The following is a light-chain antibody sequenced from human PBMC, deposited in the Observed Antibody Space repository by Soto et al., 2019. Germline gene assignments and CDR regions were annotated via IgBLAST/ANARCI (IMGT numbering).Light chain of an antibody. V-gene: IGKV3-20*01. Sequence: EIVLTQSPGTLSLSPGERATLSCRASQSVTSSYLTWYQQKPGQAPRLLIYGASSRAAGIPDRFSGSGSGTDFTLTINRLEPEDFAEYYCQQYGTALSWTFGQGTKVEIK. J-gene: IGKJ1*01. CDR1: QSVTSSY. CDR2: GAS. CDR3: QQYGTALSWT.